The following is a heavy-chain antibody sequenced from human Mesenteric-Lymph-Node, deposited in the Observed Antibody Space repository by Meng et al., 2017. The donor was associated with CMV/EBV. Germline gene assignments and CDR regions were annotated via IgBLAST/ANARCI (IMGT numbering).Heavy chain of an antibody. CDR2: IYYSGST. CDR3: ARATVVPAAEIPPYNWFDP. D-gene: IGHD2-2*01. CDR1: GGSISSSSYY. V-gene: IGHV4-39*07. J-gene: IGHJ5*02. Sequence: GSLRLSCTVSGGSISSSSYYWGWIRQPPGKGLEWIGSIYYSGSTYYNPSLKSRVTISVDTSKNQFSLKLSSVTAADTAVYYRARATVVPAAEIPPYNWFDPWGQGTLVTVSS.